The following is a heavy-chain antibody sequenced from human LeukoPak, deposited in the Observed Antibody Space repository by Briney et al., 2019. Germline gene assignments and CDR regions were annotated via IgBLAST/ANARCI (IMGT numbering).Heavy chain of an antibody. CDR3: AKTYGHFDD. CDR2: INQDGSEK. CDR1: GFTFSSYW. J-gene: IGHJ4*02. Sequence: GGSLRLSCAASGFTFSSYWMSWVRQAPGKGLEWVANINQDGSEKYYVDSVKGRFTISRDNAKNSLYLQMSSLRVEDTAVYYCAKTYGHFDDWGQGTLVTVSS. D-gene: IGHD4-17*01. V-gene: IGHV3-7*01.